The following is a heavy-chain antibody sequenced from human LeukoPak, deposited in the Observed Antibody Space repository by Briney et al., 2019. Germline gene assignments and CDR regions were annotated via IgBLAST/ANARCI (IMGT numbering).Heavy chain of an antibody. V-gene: IGHV3-30*18. CDR1: GFTFSSYD. CDR2: VSYDGSNK. J-gene: IGHJ5*01. Sequence: GGSLRLSCAASGFTFSSYDMDWVRQAPGKGLEWVAVVSYDGSNKYYANSVKGRFTISRDNSKNTLYLQMNSLRVEDTAVYYCAKDRWRNSWFVSWGQGTLVTVSS. D-gene: IGHD3-16*02. CDR3: AKDRWRNSWFVS.